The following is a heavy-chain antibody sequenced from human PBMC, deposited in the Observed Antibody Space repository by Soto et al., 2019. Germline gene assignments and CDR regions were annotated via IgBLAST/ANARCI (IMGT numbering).Heavy chain of an antibody. Sequence: ASVKVSCKVSGYTLTELSMHWVRQAPGKGLEWMGGFDPEDGGTIYAQKFQGRVTMTEDTPTDTAYMELSSLRSEDTAVYYCATNLKSYYYYGMDVWGQGTTVTVSS. V-gene: IGHV1-24*01. CDR1: GYTLTELS. CDR3: ATNLKSYYYYGMDV. J-gene: IGHJ6*02. CDR2: FDPEDGGT.